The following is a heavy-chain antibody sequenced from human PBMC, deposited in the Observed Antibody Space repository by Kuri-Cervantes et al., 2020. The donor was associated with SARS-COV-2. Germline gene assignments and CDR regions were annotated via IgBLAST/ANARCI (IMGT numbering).Heavy chain of an antibody. D-gene: IGHD6-13*01. CDR3: AREAAVAGENIDY. CDR2: ITPNGDLT. V-gene: IGHV1-46*01. Sequence: ASVKVTCKTSGYTITNFFMHWVRQSPGQGLERMGLITPNGDLTLYAQNFQGRFTVTRDTSTRTVFMELSSLRSEDTAVYYCAREAAVAGENIDYWGQGTLVTVSS. J-gene: IGHJ4*02. CDR1: GYTITNFF.